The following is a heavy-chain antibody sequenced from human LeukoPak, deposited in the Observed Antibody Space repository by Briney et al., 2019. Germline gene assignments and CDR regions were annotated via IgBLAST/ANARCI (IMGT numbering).Heavy chain of an antibody. V-gene: IGHV3-15*01. J-gene: IGHJ4*02. CDR2: IKSKTDGGTT. Sequence: KAGRSLRLSCAASGFTFSNAWMSWVRQAPGKGLEWVGRIKSKTDGGTTDYAAPVKGRFTISRDDSKNTLYLQMNSLKTEDTAVYYCTTELVEWGVVPAAFGDYWGQGTLVTVSS. D-gene: IGHD2-2*01. CDR3: TTELVEWGVVPAAFGDY. CDR1: GFTFSNAW.